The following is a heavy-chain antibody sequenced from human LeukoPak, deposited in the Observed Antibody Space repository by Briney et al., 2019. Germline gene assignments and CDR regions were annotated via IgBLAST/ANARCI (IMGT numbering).Heavy chain of an antibody. J-gene: IGHJ4*02. V-gene: IGHV4-4*02. Sequence: SETLSLTRAVSGGSISSSNWWSWVRQPPGKGLEWIGEIYHSGSTNYNPSLKSRVTISVDTSKNQFSLKLSSVTAADTAVYYCARVPYYDYVWGSYRYAQHPYYFDYWGQGTLVTVSS. CDR1: GGSISSSNW. D-gene: IGHD3-16*02. CDR2: IYHSGST. CDR3: ARVPYYDYVWGSYRYAQHPYYFDY.